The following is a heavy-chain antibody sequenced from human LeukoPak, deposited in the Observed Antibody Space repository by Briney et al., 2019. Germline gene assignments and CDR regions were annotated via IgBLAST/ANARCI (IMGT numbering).Heavy chain of an antibody. D-gene: IGHD6-19*01. V-gene: IGHV3-48*03. CDR2: ISSSGSNI. J-gene: IGHJ6*04. CDR1: GFIFSNYE. Sequence: GGSLRLSCVASGFIFSNYEMNWVRQAPGKGLEWLSYISSSGSNIYYAVCVKGRFTISRDNDKKSLYLEMNSLRAEDTAVYFCARSDEITGADSYYYYAMDVWGKGTTVTVSS. CDR3: ARSDEITGADSYYYYAMDV.